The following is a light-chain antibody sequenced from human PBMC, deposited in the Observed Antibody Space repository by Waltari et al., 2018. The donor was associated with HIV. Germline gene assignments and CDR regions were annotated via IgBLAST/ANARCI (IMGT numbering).Light chain of an antibody. CDR3: QQSYNMNT. CDR2: GTS. CDR1: HDITEY. J-gene: IGKJ2*01. V-gene: IGKV1-39*01. Sequence: DIQMTQSPSSLSASVGDRVTITCRASHDITEYLNWYQQKPGKALKLLISGTSTLDSGVPSRFSGSGSRRDFTLTISSLQPDDFATYYCQQSYNMNTFGQGTKLDIK.